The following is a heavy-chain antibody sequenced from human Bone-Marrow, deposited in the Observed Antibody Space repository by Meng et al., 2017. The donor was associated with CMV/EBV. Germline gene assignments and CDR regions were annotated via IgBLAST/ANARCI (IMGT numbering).Heavy chain of an antibody. V-gene: IGHV3-74*01. CDR2: INSDGSST. CDR1: GFTFSSYW. D-gene: IGHD2-21*01. CDR3: ARDFTRCGGDCWMDAFDI. J-gene: IGHJ3*02. Sequence: GESLKISCAASGFTFSSYWMHWVRQAPGKGLVWVSRINSDGSSTSYADSVKGRFTISRDNAKNTLYLQMNSLRAEDTAVYYCARDFTRCGGDCWMDAFDIWGQGTMVTVSS.